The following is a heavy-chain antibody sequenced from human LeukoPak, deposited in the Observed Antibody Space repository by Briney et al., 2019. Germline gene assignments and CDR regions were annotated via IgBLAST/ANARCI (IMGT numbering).Heavy chain of an antibody. Sequence: GGSLRLSCAASGFTFSSYAMHWVRQAPGKGLEWVAVISYDGSNKYYADSVKGRFTISRDNSKNTLYLQMNSLRAEDTAVSYCARGPSIDILTGYPDYYYYGMDVWGQGTTVTVSS. D-gene: IGHD3-9*01. V-gene: IGHV3-30*04. J-gene: IGHJ6*02. CDR3: ARGPSIDILTGYPDYYYYGMDV. CDR2: ISYDGSNK. CDR1: GFTFSSYA.